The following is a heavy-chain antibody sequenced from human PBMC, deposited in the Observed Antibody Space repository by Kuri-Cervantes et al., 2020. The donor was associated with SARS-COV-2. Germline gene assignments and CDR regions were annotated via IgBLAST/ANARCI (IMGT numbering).Heavy chain of an antibody. D-gene: IGHD2-2*01. V-gene: IGHV1-18*01. CDR2: ISACNGNT. J-gene: IGHJ4*02. Sequence: ASVKVSCKASGYTFTSYGISWVRQAPGQGLEWMGWISACNGNTNYAQKLQGRVTMTTDTSTSTAYMELTSLKSDDTAVYYCARDCSGTGCYIIIYAMSDWGQGTLVTVSS. CDR3: ARDCSGTGCYIIIYAMSD. CDR1: GYTFTSYG.